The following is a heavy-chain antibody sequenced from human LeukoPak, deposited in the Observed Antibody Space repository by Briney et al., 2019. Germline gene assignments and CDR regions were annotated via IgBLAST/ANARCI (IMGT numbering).Heavy chain of an antibody. CDR1: GFTFSSDG. CDR2: IWYDGSNK. J-gene: IGHJ5*02. V-gene: IGHV3-33*01. D-gene: IGHD6-13*01. CDR3: ARDNVEPYSSSWDHNWFDP. Sequence: GGSLRLSCAASGFTFSSDGMYWVRQAPGKGLEWGAVIWYDGSNKCYEGSVKGRFTISRDNSKNTLYLQMNSLRAEDTAVYYCARDNVEPYSSSWDHNWFDPWGQGTVVTVSS.